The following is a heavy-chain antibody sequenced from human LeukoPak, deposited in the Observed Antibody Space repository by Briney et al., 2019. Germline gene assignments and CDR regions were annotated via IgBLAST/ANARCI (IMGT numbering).Heavy chain of an antibody. CDR2: ISSGNTYI. CDR3: ARWAQYSTSWYYDY. V-gene: IGHV3-21*01. D-gene: IGHD6-13*01. J-gene: IGHJ4*02. CDR1: GFTFSSYG. Sequence: PGGSLRLSCAASGFTFSSYGMHWVRQAPGKGLEWVSSISSGNTYIYYADSVKGRFTISRDNAKNSLYLQMNSLRAEDTAVYYCARWAQYSTSWYYDYWGQGTLVTVSS.